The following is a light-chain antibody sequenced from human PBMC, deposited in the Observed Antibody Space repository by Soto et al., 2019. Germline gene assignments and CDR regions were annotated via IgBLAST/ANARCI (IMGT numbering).Light chain of an antibody. CDR2: GAS. CDR1: QSVSSNN. Sequence: TQSPVSLSASVGDRVTITCRASQSVSSNNLAWYQQRPGQAPRVVIYGASTRATGIPERFSGSGSGTDFTLTISRLEPEDFAVYYCQQYGRSPFTFGPGTKVDIK. CDR3: QQYGRSPFT. J-gene: IGKJ3*01. V-gene: IGKV3-20*01.